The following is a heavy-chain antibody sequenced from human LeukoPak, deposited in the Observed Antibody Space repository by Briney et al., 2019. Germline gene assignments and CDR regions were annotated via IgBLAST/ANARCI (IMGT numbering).Heavy chain of an antibody. J-gene: IGHJ4*02. Sequence: GRSLRLSCAASGFTFSSYAMSWVRQAPGKGLEWVSAISGSGDNTYYTDSVKGRFTISRDNSKNTLYLQMNSLRAEDTAVYYCARKTDSGGQGDYWGPGTLVTVSS. V-gene: IGHV3-23*01. CDR1: GFTFSSYA. CDR3: ARKTDSGGQGDY. CDR2: ISGSGDNT. D-gene: IGHD3-22*01.